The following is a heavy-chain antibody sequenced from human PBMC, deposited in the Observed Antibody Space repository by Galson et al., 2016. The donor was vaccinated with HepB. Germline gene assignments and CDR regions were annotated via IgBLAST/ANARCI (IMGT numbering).Heavy chain of an antibody. CDR1: GFSLSTSGMA. Sequence: PALVKPTQTLTMTCTFSGFSLSTSGMAVSWIRQLPGKALEWLAVIDWNGNKFYSPSLTTRLTISKDTSKTQVVLTLTNMDPVDTSNYFCARYLRSHGYYVMDVWGQGTTVTVSS. J-gene: IGHJ6*02. V-gene: IGHV2-70*01. CDR2: IDWNGNK. CDR3: ARYLRSHGYYVMDV. D-gene: IGHD4-17*01.